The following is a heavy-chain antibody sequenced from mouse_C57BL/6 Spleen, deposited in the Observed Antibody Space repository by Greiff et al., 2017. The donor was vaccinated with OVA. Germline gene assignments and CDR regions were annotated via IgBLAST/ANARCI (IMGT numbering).Heavy chain of an antibody. Sequence: EVKLEESGGGLVKPGGSLKLSCAASGFTFSDYGMHWVSQAPEKGLEWVAYISSGSSTIYYADTVKGRITISRANANNTMFLQMTSLRSEDTAMYYCARLGGSTPYYFDYWGQGTTLTVSS. CDR3: ARLGGSTPYYFDY. CDR2: ISSGSSTI. V-gene: IGHV5-17*01. J-gene: IGHJ2*01. CDR1: GFTFSDYG. D-gene: IGHD1-1*01.